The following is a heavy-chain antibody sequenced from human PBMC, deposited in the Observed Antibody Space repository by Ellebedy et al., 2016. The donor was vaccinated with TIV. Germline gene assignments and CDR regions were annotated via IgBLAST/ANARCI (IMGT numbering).Heavy chain of an antibody. CDR3: AGLTTPIDY. J-gene: IGHJ4*02. Sequence: SETLSLTXTVSGGSVSSGSYYWSWIRQPPGKGLEWIGYIYYSGSTNYNPSLKSRVTISVDTSKNQFSLKLSSVTAADTAVYYCAGLTTPIDYWGQGTLVTVSS. CDR2: IYYSGST. D-gene: IGHD4-11*01. V-gene: IGHV4-61*01. CDR1: GGSVSSGSYY.